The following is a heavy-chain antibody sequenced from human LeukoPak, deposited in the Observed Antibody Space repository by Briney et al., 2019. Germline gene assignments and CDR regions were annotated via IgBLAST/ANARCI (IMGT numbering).Heavy chain of an antibody. CDR2: IIPILGIA. V-gene: IGHV1-69*04. D-gene: IGHD3-9*01. CDR3: ASPEVLRYFDWLSLPGGYYYGMDV. J-gene: IGHJ6*02. CDR1: GYTFTSYG. Sequence: ASVKVSCKASGYTFTSYGISWVRQAPGQGLEWMGRIIPILGIANYAQKFQGRVTITADKSTSTAYMELSSLRSEDTAVYYCASPEVLRYFDWLSLPGGYYYGMDVWGQGTTVTVSS.